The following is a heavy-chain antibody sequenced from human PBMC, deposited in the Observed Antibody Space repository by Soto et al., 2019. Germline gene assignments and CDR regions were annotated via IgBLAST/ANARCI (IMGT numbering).Heavy chain of an antibody. J-gene: IGHJ3*02. D-gene: IGHD2-15*01. Sequence: ASVTVSCKASGYTFTSYGISWVRQAPGQGLEWMGWISAYNGNTNYAQKLQGRVTMTTDTSTSTAYMELRSLRSDDTAVYYCASPSALGYCSGGSCYNAFDIWGQGTMVTVSS. CDR1: GYTFTSYG. CDR2: ISAYNGNT. CDR3: ASPSALGYCSGGSCYNAFDI. V-gene: IGHV1-18*01.